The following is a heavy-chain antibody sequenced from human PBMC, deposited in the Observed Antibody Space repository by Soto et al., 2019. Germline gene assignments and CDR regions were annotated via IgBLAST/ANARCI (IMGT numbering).Heavy chain of an antibody. V-gene: IGHV3-20*04. CDR1: GFTFNDYG. Sequence: VPLVESGGSVVRPGGSLRLSCAASGFTFNDYGMTWVRQAPGQGLEWVSGMNWNGGTTGYADSVKGRFTISRDNAKSSVYLQMNSLRAEDTALYYCARGSGSADSWGQGTLVTVSS. CDR2: MNWNGGTT. CDR3: ARGSGSADS. J-gene: IGHJ4*02. D-gene: IGHD1-26*01.